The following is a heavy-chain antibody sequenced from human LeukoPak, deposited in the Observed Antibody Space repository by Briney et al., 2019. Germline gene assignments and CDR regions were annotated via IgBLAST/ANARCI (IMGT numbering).Heavy chain of an antibody. CDR1: GYTFTSYY. CDR3: ARVQYGSSSWSTTYYFDY. CDR2: INPSGGST. D-gene: IGHD6-13*01. V-gene: IGHV1-46*01. J-gene: IGHJ4*02. Sequence: ASVEVSCKASGYTFTSYYMHWVRQAPGQGLEWMGIINPSGGSTSYAQKFQGRVTMTRDTSTSTVYMELSSLRSEDTAVYYCARVQYGSSSWSTTYYFDYWGQGTLVTVSS.